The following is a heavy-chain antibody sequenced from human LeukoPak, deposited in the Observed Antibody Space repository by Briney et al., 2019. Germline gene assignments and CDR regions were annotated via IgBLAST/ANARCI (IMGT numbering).Heavy chain of an antibody. CDR1: GFIFSSYA. V-gene: IGHV3-48*02. CDR2: ISSSSSTI. Sequence: GGSLRLSCAASGFIFSSYAMNWVRQAPGKGLEWVSYISSSSSTIYYADSVKGRFTISRDNAKNSLYLQMNSLRDEDTAVYYCARAEGSSLYYFDYWGQGTLVTVSS. J-gene: IGHJ4*02. CDR3: ARAEGSSLYYFDY. D-gene: IGHD6-13*01.